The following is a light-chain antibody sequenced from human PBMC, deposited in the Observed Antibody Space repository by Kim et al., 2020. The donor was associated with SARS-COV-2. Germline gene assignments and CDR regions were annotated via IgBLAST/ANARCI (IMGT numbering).Light chain of an antibody. J-gene: IGLJ1*01. Sequence: SYELTQPPSVSVAPGKTARITCGGNNIGSKSVHWYQQKPGQAPVLVIYYDSDRPSGIHERFSGSNSGNTATLTISRVEAGDEADYYFQVWDSSSDHHVFGTGTKVTVL. CDR2: YDS. V-gene: IGLV3-21*04. CDR3: QVWDSSSDHHV. CDR1: NIGSKS.